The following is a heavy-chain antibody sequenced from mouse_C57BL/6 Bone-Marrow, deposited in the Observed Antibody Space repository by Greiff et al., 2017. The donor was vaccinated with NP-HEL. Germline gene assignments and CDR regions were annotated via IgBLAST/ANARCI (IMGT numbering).Heavy chain of an antibody. J-gene: IGHJ3*01. Sequence: EVKLVESGGGLVQPKGSLQLSCAASGFSFNTYAMNWVRQAPGKGLEWVARIRSKSNNYATYYADSVKDRFTISRDASESMLYLQMNNVKTEDTAMYYCVRHERIRWEFAYWGQGTLVTVSA. CDR3: VRHERIRWEFAY. D-gene: IGHD1-1*01. CDR1: GFSFNTYA. CDR2: IRSKSNNYAT. V-gene: IGHV10-1*01.